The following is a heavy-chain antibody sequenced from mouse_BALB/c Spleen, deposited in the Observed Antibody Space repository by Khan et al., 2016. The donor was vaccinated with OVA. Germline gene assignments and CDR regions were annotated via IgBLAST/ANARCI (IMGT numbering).Heavy chain of an antibody. J-gene: IGHJ4*01. CDR3: AKKGPYYYAMDY. Sequence: QVQLKQSGPGLVQPSQSLSITCTVSGFSLTNYGVHWVRQSPGKGLEWLGVIWRGGSTDYNAAFMSRLSFTKDTSKSQVFFKMNSLQADDTAIYYCAKKGPYYYAMDYWGQGTSVTVSS. CDR2: IWRGGST. CDR1: GFSLTNYG. V-gene: IGHV2-5*01.